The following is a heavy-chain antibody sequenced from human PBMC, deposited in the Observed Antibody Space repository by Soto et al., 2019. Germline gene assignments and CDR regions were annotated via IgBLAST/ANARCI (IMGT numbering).Heavy chain of an antibody. CDR2: ISAGNGNK. Sequence: ASVMVSCKASGYTFTSYAMHWVRQAPGQRLEWMGWISAGNGNKKYSQKFQGRVTITRDTSASTAYMELSSLRSEDTAVYYGAWSGTGRDAFDIWGQGTMVTVSS. J-gene: IGHJ3*02. V-gene: IGHV1-3*01. CDR3: AWSGTGRDAFDI. CDR1: GYTFTSYA.